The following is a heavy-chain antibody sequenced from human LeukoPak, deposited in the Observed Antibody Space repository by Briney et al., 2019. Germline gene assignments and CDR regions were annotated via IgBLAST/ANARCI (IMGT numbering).Heavy chain of an antibody. J-gene: IGHJ6*03. CDR3: ARIRSGGGVVIIRSNYYYMDV. D-gene: IGHD3-3*01. CDR2: IYHSGST. Sequence: PSETLSLTCTVSGYSISSGYYWGWIRQPPGKGLEWIGSIYHSGSTYYNPSLKSRVTVSVDTSKNQFSLKLSSVTAADTAVYYCARIRSGGGVVIIRSNYYYMDVWGKGTTATVSS. V-gene: IGHV4-38-2*02. CDR1: GYSISSGYY.